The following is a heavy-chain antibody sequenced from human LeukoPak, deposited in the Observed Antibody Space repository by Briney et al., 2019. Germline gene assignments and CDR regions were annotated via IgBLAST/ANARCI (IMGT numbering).Heavy chain of an antibody. CDR2: IYPGDSHI. CDR3: ARPGYSSGSDY. D-gene: IGHD5-18*01. CDR1: GYSFTNYW. J-gene: IGHJ4*02. V-gene: IGHV5-51*01. Sequence: GESLKTSCKGSGYSFTNYWIGWVRQMPGKGLEWMGIIYPGDSHIRYSPSFQGQVTISADKSISTTYLQWSSLEASDTAMYYCARPGYSSGSDYWGQGTLVTVSS.